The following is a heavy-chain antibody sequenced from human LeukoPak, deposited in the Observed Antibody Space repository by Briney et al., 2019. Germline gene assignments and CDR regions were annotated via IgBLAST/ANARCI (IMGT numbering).Heavy chain of an antibody. CDR1: GYTFTSYD. V-gene: IGHV1-8*03. J-gene: IGHJ4*02. Sequence: ASVKVSCKASGYTFTSYDTNWVRQATGQGLEWMGWMNPNSGNTGYAEKFQGRVTITRNTSISTAYMELSSLRSDDTAVYYCARSPPEWLVPNDYWGQGTLVTVSS. CDR2: MNPNSGNT. D-gene: IGHD6-19*01. CDR3: ARSPPEWLVPNDY.